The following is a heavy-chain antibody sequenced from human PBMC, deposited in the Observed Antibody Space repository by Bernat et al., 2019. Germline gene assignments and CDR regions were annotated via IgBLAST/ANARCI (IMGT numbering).Heavy chain of an antibody. CDR1: GLTVSANY. D-gene: IGHD1-26*01. CDR2: IYSGGST. V-gene: IGHV3-53*01. CDR3: ARLGGSGSYEDY. Sequence: EVQLVESGGGLIQPGGSLELPCAAPGLTVSANYMDRVRQAPEKGLEWVSIIYSGGSTYSADSVKGRFTISRDNSKNTLYLQMNSLRAEDTAFYYCARLGGSGSYEDYWGQGTLVTVSS. J-gene: IGHJ4*02.